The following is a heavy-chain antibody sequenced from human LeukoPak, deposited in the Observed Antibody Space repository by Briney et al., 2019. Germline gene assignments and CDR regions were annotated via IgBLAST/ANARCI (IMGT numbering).Heavy chain of an antibody. CDR2: ISTTGST. J-gene: IGHJ4*02. CDR3: ARNVTAGFFDY. V-gene: IGHV4-4*09. Sequence: SETLSLTCTVSGTSISRHYWSWLRQSAGLGLEWLGYISTTGSTTYNPSLEGRVTMSEDTSQNQLSLTLSSVTAADTAIYYCARNVTAGFFDYWGQGILVTVSS. D-gene: IGHD1-1*01. CDR1: GTSISRHY.